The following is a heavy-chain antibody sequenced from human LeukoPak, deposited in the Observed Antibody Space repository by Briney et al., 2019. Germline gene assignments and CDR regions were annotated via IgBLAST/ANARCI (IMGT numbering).Heavy chain of an antibody. Sequence: GGSLRLTCAASGFIVNSYAMSWVRQAPGKGLAWVSLIYSDGVTQYADSVKGRFTISRNNSKNTLYLQMNSLRDEDTAVYFCARDRAEGKTWVEFDPWGQGTLVTVSS. CDR2: IYSDGVT. J-gene: IGHJ5*02. CDR1: GFIVNSYA. CDR3: ARDRAEGKTWVEFDP. V-gene: IGHV3-66*02.